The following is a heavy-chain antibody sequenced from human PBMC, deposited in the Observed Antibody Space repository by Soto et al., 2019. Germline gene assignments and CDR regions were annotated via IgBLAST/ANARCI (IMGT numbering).Heavy chain of an antibody. D-gene: IGHD1-26*01. Sequence: SETLSLTCSVSGGSISSSSYFWGWIRQPPGKGLEWIGSIYYSGSTYYNPSLKSRVTVSVDTSKNQFSLKLSSVTAADTAVYYCARRYGGNFDYWGQGTLVTVSS. J-gene: IGHJ4*02. CDR3: ARRYGGNFDY. CDR2: IYYSGST. CDR1: GGSISSSSYF. V-gene: IGHV4-39*01.